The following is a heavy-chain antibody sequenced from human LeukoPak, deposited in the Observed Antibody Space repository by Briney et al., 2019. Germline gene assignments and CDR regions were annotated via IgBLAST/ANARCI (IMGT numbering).Heavy chain of an antibody. CDR1: GFSFSAYG. J-gene: IGHJ4*02. CDR3: AKIRLEESATGY. D-gene: IGHD2-15*01. CDR2: IGGSGATT. V-gene: IGHV3-23*01. Sequence: GGSLRLSCAASGFSFSAYGMNWVRQAPGKGLEWVSAIGGSGATTYYADSVRGRFTISRDNFKNTMYLQMSSLRAEDTAVYYCAKIRLEESATGYWGQGTLVTVSS.